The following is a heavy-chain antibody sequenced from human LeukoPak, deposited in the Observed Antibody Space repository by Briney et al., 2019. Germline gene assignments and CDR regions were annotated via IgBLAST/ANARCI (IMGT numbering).Heavy chain of an antibody. D-gene: IGHD3-10*01. Sequence: SETLSLTCAVYGGSFSGYYWSWIRQPPGKGLEWIGEINHSGSTNYNPSLKSRVTISVDTSKNHFSLKLSSVTAADTAVYYCARGGLQHYYGSGSHDYWGQGTLVTVSS. CDR1: GGSFSGYY. J-gene: IGHJ4*02. CDR2: INHSGST. V-gene: IGHV4-34*01. CDR3: ARGGLQHYYGSGSHDY.